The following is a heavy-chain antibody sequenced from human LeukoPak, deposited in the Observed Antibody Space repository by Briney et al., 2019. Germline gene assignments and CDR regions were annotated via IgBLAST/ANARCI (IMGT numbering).Heavy chain of an antibody. CDR2: IKQDGSEK. Sequence: GGSLRLSCAAFGFISSNYWMSWVRQAPGKGLEWVANIKQDGSEKYYVDSVKGRFTISRDNAKNSLYLQMNSLRAEDTAVYYCARDGNYGDYPYAFDIWGQGTMVSVSS. CDR3: ARDGNYGDYPYAFDI. J-gene: IGHJ3*02. CDR1: GFISSNYW. D-gene: IGHD4-17*01. V-gene: IGHV3-7*01.